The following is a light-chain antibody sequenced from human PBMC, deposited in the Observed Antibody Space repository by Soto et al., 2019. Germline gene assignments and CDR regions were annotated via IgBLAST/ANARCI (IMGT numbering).Light chain of an antibody. CDR3: QHYNNWPPWT. Sequence: ETVMTQSPATLSVSPGERVTLSCRASQSVRSNLAWYQQKPGQAPRLLIHGASTRATGIPARFSGSGSETVFTLTISPLQSEDFAVYYCQHYNNWPPWTYGQGTKVEVK. CDR2: GAS. V-gene: IGKV3-15*01. CDR1: QSVRSN. J-gene: IGKJ1*01.